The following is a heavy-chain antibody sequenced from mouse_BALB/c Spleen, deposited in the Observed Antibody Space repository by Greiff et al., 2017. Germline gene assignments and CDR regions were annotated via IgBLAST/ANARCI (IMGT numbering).Heavy chain of an antibody. J-gene: IGHJ2*01. V-gene: IGHV3-2*02. D-gene: IGHD1-1*02. Sequence: DVQLVESGPGLVKPSQSLSLTCTVTGYSITSDYAWNWIRQFPGNKLEWMGYISYSGSTSYNPSLKSRISITRDTSKNQFFLQLNSVTTEDTATYYCARWDMEGYYFDYWGQGTTLTVSS. CDR2: ISYSGST. CDR1: GYSITSDYA. CDR3: ARWDMEGYYFDY.